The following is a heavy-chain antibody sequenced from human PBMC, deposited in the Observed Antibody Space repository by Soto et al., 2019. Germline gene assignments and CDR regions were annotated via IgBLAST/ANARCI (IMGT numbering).Heavy chain of an antibody. J-gene: IGHJ2*01. Sequence: GKGLEWVSGINWNGGSTRYADSVKGRFTISRDNAKNSLYLQMNSLRADDFFFFQAEDGIRDTVPVSAFLLNRSSDL. CDR3: EDGIRDTVPVSAFLLNRSSDL. V-gene: IGHV3-20*01. D-gene: IGHD2-15*01. CDR2: INWNGGST.